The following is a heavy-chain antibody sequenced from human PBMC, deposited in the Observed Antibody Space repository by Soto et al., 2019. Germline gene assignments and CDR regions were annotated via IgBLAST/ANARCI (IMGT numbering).Heavy chain of an antibody. J-gene: IGHJ4*02. V-gene: IGHV3-15*07. CDR3: TTSGNPNIVDH. CDR2: IRSRSGTT. CDR1: GFSFSKAW. Sequence: ESGGGLVKPGGSLRLSCAASGFSFSKAWMNWVRQAPGKGLEWVGRIRSRSGTTVYAAPVKGRFTISRDDSKYTLYLQMNSLKVEDTAVYFCTTSGNPNIVDHWGQGTLVIVSS.